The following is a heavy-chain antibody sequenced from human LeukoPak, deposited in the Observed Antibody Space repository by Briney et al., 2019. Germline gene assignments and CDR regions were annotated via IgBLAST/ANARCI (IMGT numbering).Heavy chain of an antibody. CDR3: ARVWGVGATPFDY. CDR1: GYTFTGHY. CDR2: INPNSGGT. J-gene: IGHJ4*02. Sequence: ASVKVSCKASGYTFTGHYMHWVRQAPGQGLEWMGWINPNSGGTNYAQKFQGRVTMTRDTSISTAYMELSRLRSDDTAVYYCARVWGVGATPFDYWGQGTLVTVSS. V-gene: IGHV1-2*02. D-gene: IGHD1-26*01.